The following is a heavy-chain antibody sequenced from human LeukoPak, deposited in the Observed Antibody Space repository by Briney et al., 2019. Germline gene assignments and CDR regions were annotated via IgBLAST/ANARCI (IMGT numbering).Heavy chain of an antibody. CDR3: ARSAYDSSRGNWFDP. J-gene: IGHJ5*02. V-gene: IGHV1-46*01. D-gene: IGHD3-22*01. CDR2: INPSGTST. CDR1: GDTFTSYY. Sequence: GASVKVSCKASGDTFTSYYMHWVRQAPGQGLECMGIINPSGTSTSYAQKFQGRVTMTRDMFTSTVYMELSRLRSDDTAVYYCARSAYDSSRGNWFDPWGQGTLVTVSS.